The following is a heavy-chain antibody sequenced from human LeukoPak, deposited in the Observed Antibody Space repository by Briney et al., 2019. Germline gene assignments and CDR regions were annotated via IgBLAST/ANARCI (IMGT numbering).Heavy chain of an antibody. CDR3: ARVGKLDYGGVLDY. Sequence: GGSLRLSCAASGFTFSSYEMNWVRQAPGKGLEWVSYISSSGSTIYYADSVKGRFTISRDNAKNSLYLQMNSLRAEDTAVYYRARVGKLDYGGVLDYWGQGTLVTVSS. J-gene: IGHJ4*02. D-gene: IGHD3-16*01. V-gene: IGHV3-48*03. CDR2: ISSSGSTI. CDR1: GFTFSSYE.